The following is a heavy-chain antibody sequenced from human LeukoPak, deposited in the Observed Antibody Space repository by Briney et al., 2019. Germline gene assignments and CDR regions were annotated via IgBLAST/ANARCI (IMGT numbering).Heavy chain of an antibody. Sequence: GASLEISCKGSGSSFTTYWIGWVRQMPGKGLEWMGIIYPGDSDTKYSPSFQGQVTISADKSISTAYLQWSSLKASDTATYYCARSGLGDSRVYWGQGTLVTVSS. J-gene: IGHJ4*02. CDR3: ARSGLGDSRVY. V-gene: IGHV5-51*01. CDR2: IYPGDSDT. CDR1: GSSFTTYW. D-gene: IGHD3-16*01.